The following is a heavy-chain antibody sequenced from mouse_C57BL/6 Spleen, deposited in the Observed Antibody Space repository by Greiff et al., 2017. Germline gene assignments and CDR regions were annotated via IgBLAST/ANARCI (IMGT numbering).Heavy chain of an antibody. CDR1: GYSFTDYN. V-gene: IGHV1-39*01. CDR2: INPNYGTT. Sequence: VQLQQSGPELVKPGASVKISCKASGYSFTDYNMNWVKQSNGKSLEWMGVINPNYGTTSYNQKFKGKATLTVDQSSSTAYMQLNSLTSEDSAVFYCARSRSSMGWYFDVWGTGTTVTVSS. D-gene: IGHD1-1*01. CDR3: ARSRSSMGWYFDV. J-gene: IGHJ1*03.